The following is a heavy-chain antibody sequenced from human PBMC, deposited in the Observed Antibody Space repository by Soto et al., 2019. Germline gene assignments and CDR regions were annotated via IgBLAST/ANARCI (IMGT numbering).Heavy chain of an antibody. J-gene: IGHJ2*01. CDR3: VRGKRGTGYFDL. V-gene: IGHV4-31*03. CDR1: GGSINTAGDY. CDR2: NHSSGSI. Sequence: QVQLLESGPGLVRPSQTLSLTCTVSGGSINTAGDYWNWMGQRPGEGLEWIGSNHSSGSIYYTPLLKGRVKVSAATSKNQFSLSLDSVTPADTAVYYCVRGKRGTGYFDLWGRGTLVGVSS.